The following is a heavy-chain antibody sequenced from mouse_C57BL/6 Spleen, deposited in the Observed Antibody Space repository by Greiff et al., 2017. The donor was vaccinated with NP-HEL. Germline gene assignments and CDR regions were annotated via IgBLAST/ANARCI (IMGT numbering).Heavy chain of an antibody. D-gene: IGHD2-4*01. CDR2: INPNNGGT. CDR1: GYTFTDYY. CDR3: ARGGADYPY. J-gene: IGHJ2*01. V-gene: IGHV1-26*01. Sequence: EVKLQQSGPELVKPGASVKISCKASGYTFTDYYMNWVKQSHGKSLEWIGDINPNNGGTSYNQKFKGKATLTVDKSSSTAYMELRSLTSEDSAVYYCARGGADYPYWGQGTTLTVSS.